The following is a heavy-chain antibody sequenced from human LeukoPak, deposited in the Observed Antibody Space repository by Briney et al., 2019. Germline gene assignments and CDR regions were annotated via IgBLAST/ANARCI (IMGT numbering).Heavy chain of an antibody. CDR3: AVSVQAAAIPAFDN. J-gene: IGHJ4*02. CDR2: VSPSNGAT. V-gene: IGHV1-2*02. CDR1: GSMFAGHY. Sequence: RGASVKVSCKASGSMFAGHYRHWMRQAPGQGLEWMGWVSPSNGATKYARNFQGRVTMTRDTSISTAYMELSDLRSDDTAVYYCAVSVQAAAIPAFDNWGQGTLATVSS. D-gene: IGHD6-25*01.